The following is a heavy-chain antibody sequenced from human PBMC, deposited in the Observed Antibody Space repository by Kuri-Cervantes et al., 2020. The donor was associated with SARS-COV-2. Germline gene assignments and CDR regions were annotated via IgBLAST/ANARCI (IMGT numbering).Heavy chain of an antibody. D-gene: IGHD3-10*01. CDR3: ARSNYGSGSPYRPGAYYYYMDV. CDR2: IIPIFGTA. Sequence: SVKVSCKASGGTFSSYAISWVRQAPGQGLEWMGGIIPIFGTANYAQKFQGRVTITADESTSTAYMELSSLRFEDTAVYYCARSNYGSGSPYRPGAYYYYMDVWGKGTTVTVSS. V-gene: IGHV1-69*13. CDR1: GGTFSSYA. J-gene: IGHJ6*03.